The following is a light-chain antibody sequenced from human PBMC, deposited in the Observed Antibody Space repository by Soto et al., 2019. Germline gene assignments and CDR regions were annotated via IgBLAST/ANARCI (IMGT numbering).Light chain of an antibody. Sequence: QSALTQPASVSGSPGQSVTISCTGTSSDIGIYNLVSWYQQYPGKTPKLMIYEVSNRPSGVSHRFSGSKSGNTASLTISGLQTEDEADYYCSSFSSITREVFGGGTKLTVL. CDR2: EVS. V-gene: IGLV2-14*02. J-gene: IGLJ2*01. CDR3: SSFSSITREV. CDR1: SSDIGIYNL.